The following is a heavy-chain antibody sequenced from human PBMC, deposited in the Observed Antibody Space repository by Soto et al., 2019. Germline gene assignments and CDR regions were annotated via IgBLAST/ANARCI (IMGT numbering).Heavy chain of an antibody. CDR3: ARHPYSSSSKNYYFDY. Sequence: GASVKVSCKASGGTFSSYAISWVRQAPGQGLEWMGGIIPIFGTANYAQKFQGRVTITADESTSTAYMELSSLRSEDTAVYYCARHPYSSSSKNYYFDYWGQGTLVTVSS. CDR1: GGTFSSYA. CDR2: IIPIFGTA. J-gene: IGHJ4*02. D-gene: IGHD6-6*01. V-gene: IGHV1-69*13.